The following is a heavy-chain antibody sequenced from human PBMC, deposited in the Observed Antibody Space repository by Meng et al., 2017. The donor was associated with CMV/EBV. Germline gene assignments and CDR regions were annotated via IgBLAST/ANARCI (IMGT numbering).Heavy chain of an antibody. V-gene: IGHV3-7*01. CDR2: IKQDGSET. CDR3: ARSSGPRYFQH. J-gene: IGHJ1*01. CDR1: GFTFSSYW. Sequence: GESLNISCAASGFTFSSYWMSWVRQAPGKGLEWVANIKQDGSETYYVDSVKGRFTISRDNAKNSLYLQMNSLRAEDTAVYYCARSSGPRYFQHWGQGTLVTVSS.